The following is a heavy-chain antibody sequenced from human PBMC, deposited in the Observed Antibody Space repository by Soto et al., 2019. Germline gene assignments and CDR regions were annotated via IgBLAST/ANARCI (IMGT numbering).Heavy chain of an antibody. CDR3: ARAESSSSEGFDY. CDR2: IYYRGST. Sequence: SETLSLTCTVSGGSISSYYWSWIRQPPGKGLEWIGYIYYRGSTSYNPSLKSRVTISIDTSENQFSLKLSSVTAADTAVYYCARAESSSSEGFDYWGRGTLVTVSS. D-gene: IGHD6-6*01. V-gene: IGHV4-59*01. CDR1: GGSISSYY. J-gene: IGHJ4*02.